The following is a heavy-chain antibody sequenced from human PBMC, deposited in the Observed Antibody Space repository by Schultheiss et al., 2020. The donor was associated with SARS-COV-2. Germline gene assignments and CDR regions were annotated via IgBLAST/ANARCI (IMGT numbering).Heavy chain of an antibody. V-gene: IGHV3-33*01. CDR1: GFAFSSYG. J-gene: IGHJ4*02. CDR3: ARVSGYCFDY. CDR2: IWYDGSNK. Sequence: GGSLRLSCAASGFAFSSYGMHWVRQAPGKGLEWVAVIWYDGSNKYYADSVKGRFTISRDNAKNSLYLQMNSLRAEDTAVYYCARVSGYCFDYWGQGTLVTVSS. D-gene: IGHD6-25*01.